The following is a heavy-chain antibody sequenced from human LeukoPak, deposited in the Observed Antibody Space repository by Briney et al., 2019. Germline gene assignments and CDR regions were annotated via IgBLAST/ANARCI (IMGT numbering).Heavy chain of an antibody. CDR3: ARDSGGYSYGYGDAFDI. J-gene: IGHJ3*02. CDR1: GGSISSGDYY. Sequence: SQTLSLTCTVSGGSISSGDYYWTWIRQPPGKGLEWIGYIYHSGNTYYNPSLKSRVTISVDRSRNQFSLKLTSVTAADTAVYYCARDSGGYSYGYGDAFDIWGQGTMVTVSS. D-gene: IGHD5-18*01. CDR2: IYHSGNT. V-gene: IGHV4-30-2*01.